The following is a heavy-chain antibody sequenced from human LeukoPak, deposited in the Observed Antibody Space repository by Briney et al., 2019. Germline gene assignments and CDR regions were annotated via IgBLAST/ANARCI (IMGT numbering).Heavy chain of an antibody. CDR1: GGSISSYY. Sequence: SETLSLTCTVSGGSISSYYWSWIQQPPGKGLEWIGYIYTSGSTNYNPSLKSRVTISVDTSKNQFSLKLSSVTAADTAVYYCARRSSSGYYFDYWGQGTLVTVSS. D-gene: IGHD6-6*01. CDR2: IYTSGST. J-gene: IGHJ4*02. CDR3: ARRSSSGYYFDY. V-gene: IGHV4-4*09.